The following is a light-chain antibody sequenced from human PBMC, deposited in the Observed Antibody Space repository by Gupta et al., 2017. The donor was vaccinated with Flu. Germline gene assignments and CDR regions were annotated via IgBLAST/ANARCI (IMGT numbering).Light chain of an antibody. CDR1: SSDVGGYNS. V-gene: IGLV2-14*03. J-gene: IGLJ2*01. CDR3: SSCTPSSTLV. CDR2: DVT. Sequence: QSALTQPASVSGSPGQSITISCTGTSSDVGGYNSVSWYQQHPGKVPKLMIYDVTNRPSGVSNRFSGSKSGNAASLTISGLQAEDEADYYCSSCTPSSTLVFGGGTKLTVL.